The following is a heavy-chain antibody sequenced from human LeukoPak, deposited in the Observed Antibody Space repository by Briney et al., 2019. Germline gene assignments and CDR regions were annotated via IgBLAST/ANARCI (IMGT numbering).Heavy chain of an antibody. D-gene: IGHD3-9*01. V-gene: IGHV3-48*03. CDR1: GFTFSSYE. CDR3: ARVGYDILTGYYSPHPDYAFDI. Sequence: GGSLRLSCAASGFTFSSYEMNWVRQAPGKGLDGVSYISSSGSTIYYADSVKGRFTISRDNAKNSLYLQMNRLRAEDTAVYYCARVGYDILTGYYSPHPDYAFDIWGQGTMVTVSS. J-gene: IGHJ3*02. CDR2: ISSSGSTI.